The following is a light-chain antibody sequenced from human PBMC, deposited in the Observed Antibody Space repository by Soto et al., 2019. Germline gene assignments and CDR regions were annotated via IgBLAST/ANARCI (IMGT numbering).Light chain of an antibody. J-gene: IGKJ1*01. V-gene: IGKV3-15*01. CDR3: QQYNDYSWT. CDR1: QSVSSN. Sequence: EMVMTQSPATLSVSPGERATLSCRASQSVSSNLAWYQQKPGQAPRLLIYGASTRATGIPARFSGSGSGTEFTLTISSLQPDDVAIYYCQQYNDYSWTFGQGTKVDIK. CDR2: GAS.